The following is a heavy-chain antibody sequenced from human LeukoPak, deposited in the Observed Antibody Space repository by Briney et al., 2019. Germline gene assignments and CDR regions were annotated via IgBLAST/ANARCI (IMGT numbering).Heavy chain of an antibody. V-gene: IGHV3-23*01. CDR1: GFTFSSYA. D-gene: IGHD6-6*01. J-gene: IGHJ4*02. CDR2: ISGSGGST. CDR3: ASPLPYSSSSGVFDY. Sequence: GGSLRLSCAASGFTFSSYAMSWVRQAPGKGLEWVSAISGSGGSTYYADSVKGRFTISRDNSKNTLYLQMNSLRAEDTAVYYCASPLPYSSSSGVFDYWGQGTLVTVSS.